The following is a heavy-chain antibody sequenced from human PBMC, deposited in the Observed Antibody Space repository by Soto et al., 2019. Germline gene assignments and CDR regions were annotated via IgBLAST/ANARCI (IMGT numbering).Heavy chain of an antibody. D-gene: IGHD6-13*01. J-gene: IGHJ4*02. V-gene: IGHV3-23*01. CDR3: AKVFGSWYEASKYYFAC. CDR2: INNNGGST. CDR1: GFTFSDYA. Sequence: GGSMRLSCAASGFTFSDYAISWVRQAPGKGLEWVSHINNNGGSTYYADSVKGRFTISRDNSKNTLYLQMNSLRAEDTALYCCAKVFGSWYEASKYYFACWGQGTLVTVSS.